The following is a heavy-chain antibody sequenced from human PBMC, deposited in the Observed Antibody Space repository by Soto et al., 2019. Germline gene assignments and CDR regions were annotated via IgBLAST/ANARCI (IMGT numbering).Heavy chain of an antibody. CDR1: GGSFSGYY. J-gene: IGHJ5*02. V-gene: IGHV4-34*01. D-gene: IGHD3-10*01. Sequence: SETLSLTCAVYGGSFSGYYWSWIRQPPGKGLEWIGEINHSGSTNYNPSLKSRVTISVDTSKNQFSLKLSSVTAADTAVDYCARASTYYYGSGSYYSSSWFDPWGQGTLVTVSS. CDR3: ARASTYYYGSGSYYSSSWFDP. CDR2: INHSGST.